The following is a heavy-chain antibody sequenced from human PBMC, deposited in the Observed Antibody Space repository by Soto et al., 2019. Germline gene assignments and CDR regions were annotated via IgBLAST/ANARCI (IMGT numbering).Heavy chain of an antibody. CDR2: IHHTGIT. CDR3: AKGPSPYSSSPPGDY. D-gene: IGHD6-13*01. J-gene: IGHJ4*02. V-gene: IGHV4-4*02. CDR1: GDSIRSGHW. Sequence: PSETLSLTCTVSGDSIRSGHWWSWVRQPPGKGLEWIGEIHHTGITTYNPSLMSRVTISVDKSKNQFSLNLNSVTAADTAIYYCAKGPSPYSSSPPGDYWGQGTLVIVSS.